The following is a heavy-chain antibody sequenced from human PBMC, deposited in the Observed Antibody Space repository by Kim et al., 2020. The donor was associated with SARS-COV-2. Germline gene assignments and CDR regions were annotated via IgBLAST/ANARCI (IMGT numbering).Heavy chain of an antibody. V-gene: IGHV4-31*03. J-gene: IGHJ5*02. CDR1: GGSISSCGYY. CDR2: IYYSGSS. Sequence: SETLCLTCTVSGGSISSCGYYWSCNGQHPGKGRESIGYIYYSGSSYYNPSLKRRVTISVNTSKNQFSLKLSSVTAADTAVYYCVRDHGGNSGRCLTRFWFDPWGQGTLVTVSS. D-gene: IGHD2-21*02. CDR3: VRDHGGNSGRCLTRFWFDP.